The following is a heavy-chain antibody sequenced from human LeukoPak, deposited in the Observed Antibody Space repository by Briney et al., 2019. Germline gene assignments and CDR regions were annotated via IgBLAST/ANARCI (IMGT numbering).Heavy chain of an antibody. J-gene: IGHJ5*02. V-gene: IGHV3-11*04. CDR1: GFTFSDYY. Sequence: PGGFLRLSCAASGFTFSDYYMSWIRQAPGKGLEWVSYISSSGSTIYYADSVKGRFTISRDNAKNSLYLQMNSLRVEDTAVYYCARVYYDFWSGYYRFDPWGQGTLVTVSS. D-gene: IGHD3-3*01. CDR2: ISSSGSTI. CDR3: ARVYYDFWSGYYRFDP.